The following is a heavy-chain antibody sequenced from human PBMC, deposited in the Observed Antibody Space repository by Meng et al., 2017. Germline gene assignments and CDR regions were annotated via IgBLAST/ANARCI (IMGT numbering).Heavy chain of an antibody. Sequence: GESLKISCAASGFTFDDYTMHWVRQAPGKGLEWVSLISWDGGSTYYADSVKGRFTISRDNSKNSLYLQMNSLRTEDTALYYCAAQKSRITGDDAFDIWGQGKMVTVSS. V-gene: IGHV3-43*01. D-gene: IGHD7-27*01. J-gene: IGHJ3*02. CDR3: AAQKSRITGDDAFDI. CDR2: ISWDGGST. CDR1: GFTFDDYT.